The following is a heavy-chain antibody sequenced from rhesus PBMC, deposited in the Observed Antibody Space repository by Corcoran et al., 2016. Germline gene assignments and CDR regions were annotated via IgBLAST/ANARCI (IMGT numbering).Heavy chain of an antibody. CDR3: ASPAAAAGLRNRFDV. CDR2: IYGSGGST. V-gene: IGHV4-160*01. D-gene: IGHD6-37*01. CDR1: GGSIRRTY. J-gene: IGHJ5-1*01. Sequence: QVQLQESGPGLVKPSETLSLTCAVSGGSIRRTYWSWCRQATRKGREWIGRIYGSGGSTHYNPSLKSRGSISTDKSKNQFSLKMSSVTAADTAVYDCASPAAAAGLRNRFDVWGPGVLVTVSS.